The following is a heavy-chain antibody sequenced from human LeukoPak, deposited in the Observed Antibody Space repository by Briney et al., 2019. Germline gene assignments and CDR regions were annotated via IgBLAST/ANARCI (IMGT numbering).Heavy chain of an antibody. CDR2: ISSSSSYI. CDR3: ARDRFTGYSSSPGGRNYYYYGMDV. Sequence: PGGSLRLSCAASGFTFSSYSMNWVRQAPGKGLEWVSSISSSSSYIYYADSVKGRFTISRDNAKNSLYLQMNSLRAEDTAVYYCARDRFTGYSSSPGGRNYYYYGMDVWGKGTTVTVSS. CDR1: GFTFSSYS. V-gene: IGHV3-21*01. D-gene: IGHD6-13*01. J-gene: IGHJ6*04.